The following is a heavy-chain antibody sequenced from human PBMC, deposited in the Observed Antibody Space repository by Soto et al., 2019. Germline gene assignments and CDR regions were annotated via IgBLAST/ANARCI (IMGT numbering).Heavy chain of an antibody. Sequence: PGGSLRLSCAASGFTFSDYYMTWIRQAPGKGLEWVSCISSRSSALYYADSVKGRFTISRDNAKNTVSLQMDDLRAEDTAVYYCARDYCSATTCPNYGLDVWGQGTTVTVSS. CDR2: ISSRSSAL. V-gene: IGHV3-11*01. CDR3: ARDYCSATTCPNYGLDV. J-gene: IGHJ6*02. CDR1: GFTFSDYY. D-gene: IGHD2-2*01.